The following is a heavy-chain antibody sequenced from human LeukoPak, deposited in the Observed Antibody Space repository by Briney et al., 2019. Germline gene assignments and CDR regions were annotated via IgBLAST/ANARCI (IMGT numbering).Heavy chain of an antibody. CDR3: ARRAYSSGFDYIDY. CDR1: GGSISSYY. V-gene: IGHV4-59*08. CDR2: IYYSGST. Sequence: SETLSLTCTVSGGSISSYYWSWIRRPPGKGLELIGFIYYSGSTSYNPSLKSRVTISVDTSKSQFSLKLSSVIAADTAVYYCARRAYSSGFDYIDYWGQGTLVTVSS. J-gene: IGHJ4*02. D-gene: IGHD6-19*01.